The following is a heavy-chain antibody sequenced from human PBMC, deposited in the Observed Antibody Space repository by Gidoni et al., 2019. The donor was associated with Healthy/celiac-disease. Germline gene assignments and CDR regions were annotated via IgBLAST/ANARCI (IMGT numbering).Heavy chain of an antibody. CDR1: GGSISSGGYY. CDR2: IYYSGST. J-gene: IGHJ6*02. V-gene: IGHV4-31*03. CDR3: ARKRIWSPVDYYGMDV. D-gene: IGHD3-3*01. Sequence: QVQLQESGPGLVKPSQTLSLTCTVSGGSISSGGYYWSWIRQHPGKGLEWIGYIYYSGSTYYNPSLKSRVTISVDTSKNQFSLKLSSVTAADTAVYYCARKRIWSPVDYYGMDVWGQGTTVTVSS.